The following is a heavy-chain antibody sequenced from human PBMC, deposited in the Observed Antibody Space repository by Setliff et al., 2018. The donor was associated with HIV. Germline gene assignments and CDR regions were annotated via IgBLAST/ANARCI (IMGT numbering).Heavy chain of an antibody. CDR1: GYTFTTYA. V-gene: IGHV1-3*01. Sequence: ASVKVSCKASGYTFTTYAMHWVRQAPGQRLEWMGWINAGNGNTKYSQKFQGRVTIARDTSASTAYMELSSLRSGGTAVYYCARNWGSYAGGALYYYYGMDVWGPGTTVTVSS. D-gene: IGHD3-16*01. CDR3: ARNWGSYAGGALYYYYGMDV. CDR2: INAGNGNT. J-gene: IGHJ6*02.